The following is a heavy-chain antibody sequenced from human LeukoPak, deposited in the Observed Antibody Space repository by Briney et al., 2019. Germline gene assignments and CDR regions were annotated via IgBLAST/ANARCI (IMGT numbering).Heavy chain of an antibody. V-gene: IGHV3-23*01. Sequence: PGGSLRLSCAASGFTFSNYAMTSVREAPGEGLEWGSPIHPSVGRSFSAVSVKGHFTISRDNSKNTLQLQMNSLRGEDKAIYYCVKDWRDESRCGGDCLDSWGQGTQVIVSS. CDR3: VKDWRDESRCGGDCLDS. D-gene: IGHD2-21*02. CDR1: GFTFSNYA. CDR2: IHPSVGRS. J-gene: IGHJ4*02.